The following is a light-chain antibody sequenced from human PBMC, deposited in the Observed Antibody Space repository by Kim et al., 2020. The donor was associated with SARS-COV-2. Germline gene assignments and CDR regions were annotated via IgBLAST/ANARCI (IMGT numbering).Light chain of an antibody. V-gene: IGKV2-28*01. Sequence: DIMMTQSPLSLPVTPGEPASISCRSSQSLLHSNGYNYLDWYLQKPGQSPQLLIYLGSNRASGVPDRFSGSGSGTDFTLKISRVEAEDVGVYYCMQALQTGVYTFGQGTKLEI. J-gene: IGKJ2*01. CDR1: QSLLHSNGYNY. CDR3: MQALQTGVYT. CDR2: LGS.